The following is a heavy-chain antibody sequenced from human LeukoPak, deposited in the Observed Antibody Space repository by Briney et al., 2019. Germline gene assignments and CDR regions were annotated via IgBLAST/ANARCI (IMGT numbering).Heavy chain of an antibody. CDR2: FDPEDGET. J-gene: IGHJ6*02. V-gene: IGHV1-24*01. CDR3: VSLYSSSWYAQYYYYGMDV. Sequence: ASVKVSCKVSGYTLTELSMDWVRQAPGKGREWMGGFDPEDGETIYAQKFQGRVTMTEDTSTDTAYMELSSLRSEDTAVYYCVSLYSSSWYAQYYYYGMDVWGQGTTVTVSS. CDR1: GYTLTELS. D-gene: IGHD6-13*01.